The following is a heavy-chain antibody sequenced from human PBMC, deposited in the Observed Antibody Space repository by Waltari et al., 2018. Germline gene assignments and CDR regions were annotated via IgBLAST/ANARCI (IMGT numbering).Heavy chain of an antibody. D-gene: IGHD2-8*01. V-gene: IGHV3-7*01. CDR1: GFTFSSYW. CDR3: ARAVRYCTNGVCSVPKDY. CDR2: IKQDGSGK. Sequence: EVQLVESGGGLVQPGGSLRLSCAASGFTFSSYWMSWVRQAPGKGLEWVANIKQDGSGKYYVDSGKGRFTISRDNAKNSLYLQMNSLRAEDTAVYYCARAVRYCTNGVCSVPKDYWGQGTLVTVSS. J-gene: IGHJ4*02.